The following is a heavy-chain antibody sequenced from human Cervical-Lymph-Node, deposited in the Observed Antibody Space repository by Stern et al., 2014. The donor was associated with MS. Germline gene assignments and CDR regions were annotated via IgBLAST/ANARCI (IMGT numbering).Heavy chain of an antibody. D-gene: IGHD1-26*01. V-gene: IGHV2-5*02. CDR3: AHRRGLGAYYYFDH. J-gene: IGHJ4*02. CDR1: GFSLNTGGVG. CDR2: IYWDNNK. Sequence: VTLRESGPTLVKPTQTLNLTCTFSGFSLNTGGVGVAWIRQPPGKALEWLVLIYWDNNKHYSPSLKTRLTITKDTSKDQVVLRMANMDPVDTATYFCAHRRGLGAYYYFDHWGPGALVTVSS.